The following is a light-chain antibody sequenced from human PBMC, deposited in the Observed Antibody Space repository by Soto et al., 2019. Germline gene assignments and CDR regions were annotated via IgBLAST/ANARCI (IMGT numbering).Light chain of an antibody. V-gene: IGKV1-5*01. Sequence: QMTQSPSTLSASIGDRVTITCRSSQSVDSRLAWYQQKPGKAPKLLVYDASTLETGVPPRFSGSGSGTDFTLTISSLQPEDVATYYCQNFDSAPQTFGQGTKVDIK. J-gene: IGKJ1*01. CDR2: DAS. CDR1: QSVDSR. CDR3: QNFDSAPQT.